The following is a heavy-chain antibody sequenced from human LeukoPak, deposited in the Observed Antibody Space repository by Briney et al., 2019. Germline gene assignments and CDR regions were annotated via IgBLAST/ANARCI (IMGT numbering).Heavy chain of an antibody. V-gene: IGHV3-23*01. CDR1: GFTFSSYA. Sequence: GGSLRLSCAASGFTFSSYAMSWVRQAPGKGLEWVSAISGSGGSTYYADSVKGRFTISRDNSKNTLHLQMNSLRAEDTAVYYCARVACSGGSCHLGYFDLWGRGTLVTVSS. CDR3: ARVACSGGSCHLGYFDL. D-gene: IGHD2-15*01. J-gene: IGHJ2*01. CDR2: ISGSGGST.